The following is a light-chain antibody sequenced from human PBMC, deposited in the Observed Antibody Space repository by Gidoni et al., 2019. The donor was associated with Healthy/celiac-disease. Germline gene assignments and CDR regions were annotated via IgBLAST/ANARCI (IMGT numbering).Light chain of an antibody. J-gene: IGKJ5*01. CDR3: QQLNSYPRG. V-gene: IGKV1-9*01. Sequence: DIQLTQSPSFLSASVGDRVTLTCRASQGISSYLAWYQQKPGKAPKLLIYAAYTLQSGVPSRFSGSGSGTEFTLTISSLQPEDFATYYCQQLNSYPRGFGQGTRLEIK. CDR2: AAY. CDR1: QGISSY.